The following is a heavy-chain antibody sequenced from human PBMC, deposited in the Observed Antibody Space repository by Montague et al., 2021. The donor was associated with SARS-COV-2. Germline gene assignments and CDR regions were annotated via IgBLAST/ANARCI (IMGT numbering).Heavy chain of an antibody. CDR2: ISSDGDHK. CDR3: AKDQGQLWFNELSGNWLDP. V-gene: IGHV3-30-3*02. CDR1: GFIFSIYA. J-gene: IGHJ5*02. D-gene: IGHD3-10*01. Sequence: SLRLSCAGSGFIFSIYAMHWVRQAPGKGPEWLAVISSDGDHKYYADSAQGRLTISRDNSKKTLYLQVNSLRPEDTAVYFCAKDQGQLWFNELSGNWLDPWGQGTLVTVSS.